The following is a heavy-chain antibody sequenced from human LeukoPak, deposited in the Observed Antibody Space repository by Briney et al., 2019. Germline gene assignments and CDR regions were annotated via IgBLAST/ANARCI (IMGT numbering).Heavy chain of an antibody. CDR3: ATDVEDSSGPTDAFDI. CDR2: FDPEDGET. Sequence: ASVKVSCKVSGCTLTELSMHWVRQAPGKGLEWMGGFDPEDGETIYAQKFQGRVTMTEDTSTDTAYMELSSLRSEDTAVYYCATDVEDSSGPTDAFDIWGQGTMVTVSS. CDR1: GCTLTELS. D-gene: IGHD3-22*01. V-gene: IGHV1-24*01. J-gene: IGHJ3*02.